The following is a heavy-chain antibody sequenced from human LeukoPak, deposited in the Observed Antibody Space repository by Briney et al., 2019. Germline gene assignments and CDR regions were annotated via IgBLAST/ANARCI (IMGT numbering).Heavy chain of an antibody. D-gene: IGHD3-22*01. V-gene: IGHV3-7*01. CDR3: ARVRVYYYDSSGYSDY. CDR1: GFRFSRYW. Sequence: GGSLRLSCAASGFRFSRYWMSWVRQAPGKGLEWVANIKEDGSGKYYVDSVKGRFSISRDNAKNSLYLQMKSLRAEDTAVYYCARVRVYYYDSSGYSDYWGQGTLVTVSS. CDR2: IKEDGSGK. J-gene: IGHJ4*02.